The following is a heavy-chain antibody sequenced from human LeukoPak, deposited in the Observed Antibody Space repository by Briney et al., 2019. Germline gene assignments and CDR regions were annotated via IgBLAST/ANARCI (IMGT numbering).Heavy chain of an antibody. CDR3: AKDIEAVLVSGVDY. CDR2: ISGSGGST. CDR1: GFTFSSYA. J-gene: IGHJ4*02. V-gene: IGHV3-23*01. Sequence: GGSLRLSCAASGFTFSSYAMSWVRQAPGKGLEWVSAISGSGGSTYHADSVKGRFTISRDNAKNSLYLQMNSLRAEDTALYYCAKDIEAVLVSGVDYWGQGTLVTVSS. D-gene: IGHD6-19*01.